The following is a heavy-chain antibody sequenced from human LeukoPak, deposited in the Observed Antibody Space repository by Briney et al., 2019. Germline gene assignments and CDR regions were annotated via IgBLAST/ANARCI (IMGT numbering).Heavy chain of an antibody. CDR1: GFTFSSYA. Sequence: GGSLRLSCAASGFTFSSYAMSWVRQAPGKGLEWVSAISGSGGSTYYADSVKGRFTISRDNAKNSLYLQMNSLRDEDTAVYYCARDLNRYCSSTSCYNFGYWGQGTLVTVSS. J-gene: IGHJ4*02. D-gene: IGHD2-2*02. CDR3: ARDLNRYCSSTSCYNFGY. CDR2: ISGSGGST. V-gene: IGHV3-23*01.